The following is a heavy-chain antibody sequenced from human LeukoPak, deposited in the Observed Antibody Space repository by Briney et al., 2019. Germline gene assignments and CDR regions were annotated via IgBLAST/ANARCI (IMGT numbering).Heavy chain of an antibody. CDR3: ARGPPIAAAGTNNWFDP. Sequence: ASVTVSCKASGYTFTGYYMHWVRQAPGQGLEWMGWINPNSGGTNYAQKFQGRVTMTRDTSISTAYMELSRLRSDDTAVYYWARGPPIAAAGTNNWFDPWGQGTLVTVSS. J-gene: IGHJ5*02. CDR2: INPNSGGT. CDR1: GYTFTGYY. V-gene: IGHV1-2*02. D-gene: IGHD6-13*01.